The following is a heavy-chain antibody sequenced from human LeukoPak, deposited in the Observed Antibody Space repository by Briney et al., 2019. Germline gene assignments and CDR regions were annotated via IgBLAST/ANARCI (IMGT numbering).Heavy chain of an antibody. J-gene: IGHJ3*02. D-gene: IGHD3-10*01. CDR1: GGTFSSYA. CDR3: ASSPRTMVRGAAFDI. CDR2: IIPIFGTA. V-gene: IGHV1-69*05. Sequence: GASVKVSCKASGGTFSSYAISWVRQAPEQGLEWMGRIIPIFGTANYAQKFQGRVTITTDESTSTAYMELSSLRSEDTAVYYCASSPRTMVRGAAFDIWGQGTMVTVSS.